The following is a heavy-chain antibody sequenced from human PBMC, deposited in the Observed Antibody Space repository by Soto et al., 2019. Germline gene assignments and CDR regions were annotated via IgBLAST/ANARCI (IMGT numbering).Heavy chain of an antibody. J-gene: IGHJ6*03. D-gene: IGHD3-10*01. CDR3: AKARGWLLLWFVPNREGYMDV. Sequence: ASVKVSCKASGYTFTSYDINWVRQATGQGLEWMGWMNPNSGKTGYAQKFQGRVTMTRNTSVRTAYIQLRSLRSEDTAVYYCAKARGWLLLWFVPNREGYMDVWGKGTTVTVSS. CDR2: MNPNSGKT. V-gene: IGHV1-8*01. CDR1: GYTFTSYD.